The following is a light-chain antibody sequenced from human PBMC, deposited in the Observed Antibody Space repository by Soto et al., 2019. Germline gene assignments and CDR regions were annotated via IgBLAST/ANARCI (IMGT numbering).Light chain of an antibody. V-gene: IGKV1-9*01. CDR3: QQLYTLPSA. CDR2: EAS. Sequence: DIQLTQSPSLLSASIGDRVTITCRASHDISTFLAWYQQKPGKAPKLLIYEASTLQSGVPSRFSGSGSGTEFTLTISGLLPEDFAAYHCQQLYTLPSAFGQGTRLEIK. J-gene: IGKJ5*01. CDR1: HDISTF.